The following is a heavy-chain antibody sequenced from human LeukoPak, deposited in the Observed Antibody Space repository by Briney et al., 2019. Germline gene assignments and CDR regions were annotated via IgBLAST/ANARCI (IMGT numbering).Heavy chain of an antibody. J-gene: IGHJ5*02. CDR2: ISGSGGST. CDR3: AKDLGPIRGWFDP. D-gene: IGHD3-16*01. Sequence: AGGSLRLSCAASGFTFSSYAMSWVRQAPGKGLEWVSAISGSGGSTYYADSVKGRFTISRDNSKNTLYLQMNSLRAEDPAVYYCAKDLGPIRGWFDPWGQGTLVTVSS. CDR1: GFTFSSYA. V-gene: IGHV3-23*01.